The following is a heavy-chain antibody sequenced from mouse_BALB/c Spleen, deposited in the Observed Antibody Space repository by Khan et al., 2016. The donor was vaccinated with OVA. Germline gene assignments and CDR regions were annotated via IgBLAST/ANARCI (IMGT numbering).Heavy chain of an antibody. V-gene: IGHV3-2*02. Sequence: EVQLVESGPGLVKPSQSLSLTCTVTGYSITSGYAWNWNRQFPGNKLDWMGYISYSGVTSYTPSLKSRISITRDTSKNPFFLQLNSVTTEDTATXYCARGDYYGYYFDYWGQGTTLTVSS. CDR3: ARGDYYGYYFDY. CDR2: ISYSGVT. J-gene: IGHJ2*01. CDR1: GYSITSGYA. D-gene: IGHD1-1*01.